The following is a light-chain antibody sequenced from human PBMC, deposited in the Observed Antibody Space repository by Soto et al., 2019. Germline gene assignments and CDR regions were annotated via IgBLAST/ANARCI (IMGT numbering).Light chain of an antibody. CDR2: GAS. V-gene: IGKV3-15*01. CDR3: HQYNNWPPWT. J-gene: IGKJ1*01. Sequence: EIVMTQSPATLSVSPGERATLSCRASQSVSSNLAWYQQKPGQAPRLLIYGASTRATGIPARFSGSGSGTEFTLTIRSLQSEDYAVYYCHQYNNWPPWTFGQGTRWIS. CDR1: QSVSSN.